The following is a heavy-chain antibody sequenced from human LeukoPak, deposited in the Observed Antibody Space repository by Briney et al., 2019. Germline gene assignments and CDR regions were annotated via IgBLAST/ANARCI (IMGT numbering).Heavy chain of an antibody. Sequence: PSETLSLTCTVSGGSISSSSYYWGWIRQPPWKGLKWIGSIYYSGSTYYNPSLKSRVTISVDTSKNQFSLKLSSVTAADTAVYYCASSSTSVTWYYYYHMDVWGKGTTVTVSS. CDR1: GGSISSSSYY. D-gene: IGHD2-2*01. V-gene: IGHV4-39*01. J-gene: IGHJ6*03. CDR2: IYYSGST. CDR3: ASSSTSVTWYYYYHMDV.